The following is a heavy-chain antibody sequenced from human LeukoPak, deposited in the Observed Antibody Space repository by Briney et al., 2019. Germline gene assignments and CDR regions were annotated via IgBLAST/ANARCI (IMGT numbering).Heavy chain of an antibody. CDR2: FRWEGAII. CDR1: GFTSISNE. Sequence: GGPLRVSCAAPGFTSISNEMNWVREAPGGGGEWVSLFRWEGAIIYYGDSPKGRFTISRENTKNAVYLQMKSLRSEDSALYYCAEGRRGGAMSTAFNVWGQGTMVTVSS. J-gene: IGHJ3*01. D-gene: IGHD1-14*01. V-gene: IGHV3-43*02. CDR3: AEGRRGGAMSTAFNV.